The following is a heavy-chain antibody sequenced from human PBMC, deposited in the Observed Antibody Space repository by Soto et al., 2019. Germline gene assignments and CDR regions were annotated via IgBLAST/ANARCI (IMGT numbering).Heavy chain of an antibody. D-gene: IGHD3-3*01. CDR1: GYTFTSYA. J-gene: IGHJ5*02. Sequence: ASVKVSCKASGYTFTSYAMHWVRQAPGQRLEWMGWINAGNGNTKYSQKFQGRVTITRDTSASTAYMELSSLRSEDTAVYYCARTVIWSGYYNWWFDPWGQGTLVTVSS. V-gene: IGHV1-3*01. CDR2: INAGNGNT. CDR3: ARTVIWSGYYNWWFDP.